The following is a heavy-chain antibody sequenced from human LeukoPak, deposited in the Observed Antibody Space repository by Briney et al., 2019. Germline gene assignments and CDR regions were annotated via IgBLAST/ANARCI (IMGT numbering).Heavy chain of an antibody. CDR2: ISAYNGNT. CDR1: GYTFTSYG. J-gene: IGHJ5*02. CDR3: ARTPALRYPGWFDP. Sequence: ASVKVSCKASGYTFTSYGISWVRQAPGQGLEWMGWISAYNGNTNYAQKLQGRVTMTTGTSTSTAYMELRSLRSDDTAVYYCARTPALRYPGWFDPWGQGTLVTVSS. V-gene: IGHV1-18*01. D-gene: IGHD2-2*02.